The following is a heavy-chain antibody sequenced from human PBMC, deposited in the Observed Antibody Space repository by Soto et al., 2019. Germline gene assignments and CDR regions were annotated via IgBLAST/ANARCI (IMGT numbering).Heavy chain of an antibody. CDR1: GYTFTSYY. V-gene: IGHV1-46*01. D-gene: IGHD5-12*01. Sequence: QVQLVQSGAEVKKPGASVKVSCKASGYTFTSYYMHWVRQAPRQGLEWMGIINPSGGSTSYAQKFQGRVTMTSDTSTITVYMELSSLRSEDTAVYYCARGGYSGYDSAYGGQGTLVTVSS. CDR2: INPSGGST. CDR3: ARGGYSGYDSAY. J-gene: IGHJ4*02.